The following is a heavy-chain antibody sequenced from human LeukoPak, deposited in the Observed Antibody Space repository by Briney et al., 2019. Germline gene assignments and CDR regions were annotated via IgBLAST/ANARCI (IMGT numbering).Heavy chain of an antibody. V-gene: IGHV3-9*03. D-gene: IGHD2-15*01. CDR1: GFIFDDYA. J-gene: IGHJ4*02. Sequence: GGSLRLSCAASGFIFDDYAMHWVRQAPGKGLEWVSGVNWNSGTIGYADSVKGRFTISRDNAKNSLYLQMNSLRADDMAFYYCARDRFRYCSGAYCSHFEFWGQGTLVSVSS. CDR2: VNWNSGTI. CDR3: ARDRFRYCSGAYCSHFEF.